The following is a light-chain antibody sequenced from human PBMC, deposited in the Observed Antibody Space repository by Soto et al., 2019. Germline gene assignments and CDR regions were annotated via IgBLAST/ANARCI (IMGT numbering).Light chain of an antibody. V-gene: IGKV1-27*01. CDR1: QGISNF. J-gene: IGKJ4*01. CDR3: QKYHSAPPLT. Sequence: DIQMTQSPSSLSASVGDRVTITCRASQGISNFLAWYQQRPGEVPQLLIYSASTLQSGVPSRFSGSGSGTDFTLTISSLQPEDVATYFCQKYHSAPPLTFGGGTKVEIK. CDR2: SAS.